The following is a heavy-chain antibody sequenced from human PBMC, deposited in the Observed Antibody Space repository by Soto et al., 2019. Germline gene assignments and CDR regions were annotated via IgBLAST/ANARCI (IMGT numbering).Heavy chain of an antibody. D-gene: IGHD2-2*01. CDR2: ISYDGSKK. CDR3: ARDGPCTMPVSGIHGRFDP. CDR1: GFTFSSNA. V-gene: IGHV3-30-3*01. Sequence: QVQLVESGGGVVQPGRSLRLSCAASGFTFSSNAMHWVRQAPGKGLEWVAVISYDGSKKFYTDSLKGRFTLSRDNSKTTLYLQLHSLRPEDTAVYYGARDGPCTMPVSGIHGRFDPWGQGTLVTVSS. J-gene: IGHJ5*02.